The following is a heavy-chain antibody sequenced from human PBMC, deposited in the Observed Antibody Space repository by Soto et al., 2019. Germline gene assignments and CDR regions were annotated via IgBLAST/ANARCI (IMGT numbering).Heavy chain of an antibody. CDR3: ARAVVPAAQNWLDP. CDR1: GYTFISYA. CDR2: IHAGNGNT. Sequence: ASVKVSCKASGYTFISYAIHWVRQAPGQRLEWMGWIHAGNGNTKYSQNFQGRVTITRDTSASTVYMELSSLRSEDTAVYYCARAVVPAAQNWLDPWGQGTMVTVYS. J-gene: IGHJ5*02. V-gene: IGHV1-3*01. D-gene: IGHD2-2*01.